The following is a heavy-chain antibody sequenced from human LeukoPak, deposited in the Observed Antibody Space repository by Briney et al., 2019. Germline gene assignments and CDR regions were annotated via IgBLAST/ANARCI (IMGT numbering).Heavy chain of an antibody. CDR1: GFTFSSYA. Sequence: PGGSLRLSCAASGFTFSSYAMSWVRQAPGKGLEWVSAISGSGGSTYYADSVKGRFTISRDNSKNTLYLQINSLRAEDTAVYYCAKDLGAGTTKYFDYWGQGTLVTVSS. CDR2: ISGSGGST. V-gene: IGHV3-23*01. CDR3: AKDLGAGTTKYFDY. D-gene: IGHD1-7*01. J-gene: IGHJ4*02.